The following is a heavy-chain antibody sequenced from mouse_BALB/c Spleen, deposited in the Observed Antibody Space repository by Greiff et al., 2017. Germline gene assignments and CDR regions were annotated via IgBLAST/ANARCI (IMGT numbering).Heavy chain of an antibody. CDR2: IWAGGST. CDR3: AREYYSLGYAMDY. J-gene: IGHJ4*01. CDR1: GFSLTSYG. Sequence: QVQLQQSGPGLVAPSQSLSITCTVSGFSLTSYGVHWVRQPPGKGLEWLGVIWAGGSTNYNSALMSRLSISKDNSKSQVFLKMNSLQTDDTAMYYCAREYYSLGYAMDYWGQGTSVTVSS. V-gene: IGHV2-9*02. D-gene: IGHD2-12*01.